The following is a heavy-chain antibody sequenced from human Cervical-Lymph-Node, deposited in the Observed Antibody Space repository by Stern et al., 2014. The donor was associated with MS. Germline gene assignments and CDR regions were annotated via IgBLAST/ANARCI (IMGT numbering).Heavy chain of an antibody. Sequence: QVQLQESGPGLVKPSATLSLTCTVSDVSVSSGSYFWSWIRQPPGKGLEXLGYIYFSGSTNYNPSLKSRVTISLDTSKNHFSLKLNSVTAADTAVYYCARAAGRGYYGMDVWGQGTTVTVSS. V-gene: IGHV4-61*03. CDR2: IYFSGST. CDR1: DVSVSSGSYF. D-gene: IGHD6-13*01. J-gene: IGHJ6*02. CDR3: ARAAGRGYYGMDV.